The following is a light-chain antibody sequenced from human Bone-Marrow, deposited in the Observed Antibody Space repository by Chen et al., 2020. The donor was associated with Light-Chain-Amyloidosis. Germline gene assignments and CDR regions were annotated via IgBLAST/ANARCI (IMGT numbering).Light chain of an antibody. V-gene: IGLV3-25*03. CDR3: QSADSSGTYEVI. CDR1: DLPTKY. J-gene: IGLJ2*01. Sequence: SYELTQPPSVSVSPGQPARLTCSGDDLPTKYAHWYKQKPGQAPVLVIHRETERPSGISERFSGSSSGTTATLTISGVQAEDEADYRCQSADSSGTYEVIFGGGTKLTVL. CDR2: RET.